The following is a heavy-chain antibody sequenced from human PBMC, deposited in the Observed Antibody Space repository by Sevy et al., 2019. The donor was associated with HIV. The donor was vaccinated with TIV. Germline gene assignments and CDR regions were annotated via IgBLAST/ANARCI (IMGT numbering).Heavy chain of an antibody. D-gene: IGHD3-22*01. CDR3: ASGGSGSGWFDP. V-gene: IGHV4-59*01. Sequence: SETLSLTCTVSGGSISSYYWSWIRQPPGKGLEWIGYIYYSGSTNYNPSLKSRVTISVDTSKNQFSLKLSSVTAADTAVYYCASGGSGSGWFDPWGQGTLVTVSS. CDR2: IYYSGST. J-gene: IGHJ5*02. CDR1: GGSISSYY.